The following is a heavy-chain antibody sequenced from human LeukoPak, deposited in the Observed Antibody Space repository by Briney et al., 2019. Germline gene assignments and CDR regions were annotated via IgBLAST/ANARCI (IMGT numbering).Heavy chain of an antibody. CDR3: AKEEEMATTVDY. V-gene: IGHV3-48*03. D-gene: IGHD5-24*01. CDR2: ISGSGGTI. Sequence: GGSLRLSCAASGITASSYEMDWVRQAPGKGLEWVSHISGSGGTIYYADSVRGRFTISRDNSKNTLYMQMNSLRAEDTAVYYCAKEEEMATTVDYWGQGTLVTVPS. J-gene: IGHJ4*02. CDR1: GITASSYE.